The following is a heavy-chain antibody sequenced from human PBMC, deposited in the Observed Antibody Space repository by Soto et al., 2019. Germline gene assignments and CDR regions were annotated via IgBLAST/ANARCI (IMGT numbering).Heavy chain of an antibody. J-gene: IGHJ4*02. CDR3: AKDRLSGSYHRYLDY. Sequence: EVQLLESGGGLVQPGGSLRLSCAASGFTFSTYAMSWVRQAPGKGLEWVTGISGRDESTYYADSVKGRFTISRDNSKNTLYLQMSSLRAEDTAVYYCAKDRLSGSYHRYLDYWGQGTLVTVSS. CDR1: GFTFSTYA. CDR2: ISGRDEST. V-gene: IGHV3-23*01. D-gene: IGHD1-26*01.